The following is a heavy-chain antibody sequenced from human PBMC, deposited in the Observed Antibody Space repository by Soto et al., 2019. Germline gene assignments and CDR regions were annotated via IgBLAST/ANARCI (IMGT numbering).Heavy chain of an antibody. Sequence: PSETLSLTCTVSGASIRSDDWSWIRQPPGKGLEWIGHIHYSGRTKYNPSLKSRATMSVDTSKNQFSLQLSSVTAADTAVYYCARTEDSDSRGNADWFDPWGQG. CDR1: GASIRSDD. D-gene: IGHD3-22*01. V-gene: IGHV4-59*01. J-gene: IGHJ5*02. CDR2: IHYSGRT. CDR3: ARTEDSDSRGNADWFDP.